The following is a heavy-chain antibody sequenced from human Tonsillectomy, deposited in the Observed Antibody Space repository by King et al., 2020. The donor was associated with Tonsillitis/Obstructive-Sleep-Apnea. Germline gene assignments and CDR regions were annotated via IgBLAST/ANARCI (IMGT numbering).Heavy chain of an antibody. CDR2: ISGFNGDT. D-gene: IGHD1-26*01. J-gene: IGHJ5*02. V-gene: IGHV1-18*01. Sequence: QLVQSGAEVKKPGASVTVSCKASGYTFISYGVIWVRQAPGQGLEWMGWISGFNGDTNYEQKLQGRVTITTDTSTSTAYMEMRSLRSDDTAVYYCARVSAFAWELLPVDPWGQGTLVTVSS. CDR3: ARVSAFAWELLPVDP. CDR1: GYTFISYG.